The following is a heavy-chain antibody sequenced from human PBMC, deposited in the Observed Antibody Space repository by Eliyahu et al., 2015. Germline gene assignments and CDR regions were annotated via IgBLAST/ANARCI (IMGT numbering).Heavy chain of an antibody. V-gene: IGHV1-2*06. CDR2: INPNSGGT. D-gene: IGHD7-27*01. Sequence: QVQLVQSGAEVKKPGASVKVSXKASGYXFTGYYMHWVRQGPGQGLEWMGRINPNSGGTNYAQKFQGRVTMTRDTSISTAYMELSRLRSDDTAVYYCARDLSWGRGYFDYWGQGTLVTVSS. J-gene: IGHJ4*02. CDR1: GYXFTGYY. CDR3: ARDLSWGRGYFDY.